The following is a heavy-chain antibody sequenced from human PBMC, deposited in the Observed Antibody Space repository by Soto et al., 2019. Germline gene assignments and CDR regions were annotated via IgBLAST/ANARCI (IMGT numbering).Heavy chain of an antibody. CDR1: GFTFSSYS. CDR3: AKDFGINWYYFDC. V-gene: IGHV3-30*18. D-gene: IGHD1-1*01. CDR2: ISYDGSDK. Sequence: PVGSLRLSCAASGFTFSSYSMHWVRQSPGKGLKWLTLISYDGSDKYYADSVKGRFTISRDNSKNMLYLQMNSLGAEDTAVYYCAKDFGINWYYFDCWGQGTLVTVSS. J-gene: IGHJ4*02.